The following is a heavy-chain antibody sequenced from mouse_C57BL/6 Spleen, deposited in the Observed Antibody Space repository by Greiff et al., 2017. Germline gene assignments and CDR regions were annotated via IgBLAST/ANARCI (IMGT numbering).Heavy chain of an antibody. CDR3: ARDWDACDY. CDR2: ISSGSSTI. D-gene: IGHD4-1*01. V-gene: IGHV5-17*01. J-gene: IGHJ2*01. Sequence: EVKLMESGGGLVKPGGSLKLSCAASGFTFSDYGMHWVRQAPEKGLEWVAYISSGSSTIYYADTVKGRFTISRDNAKNTLFLQMTSLRSEDTAMXFCARDWDACDYWCQGTTLTVSS. CDR1: GFTFSDYG.